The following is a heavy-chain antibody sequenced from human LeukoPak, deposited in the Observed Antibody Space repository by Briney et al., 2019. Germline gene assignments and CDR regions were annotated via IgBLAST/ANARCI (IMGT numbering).Heavy chain of an antibody. Sequence: SGGSLGLSCAASGFTFSSYAMSWVRQAPGKGLEWVSGISGSGGSTYYADSVKGRFTISGDSSKNTLYLQMNSLRAEDTAVYYCAKDGREWPRSLDYWGQGTLVTVSS. D-gene: IGHD5-12*01. J-gene: IGHJ4*02. CDR2: ISGSGGST. V-gene: IGHV3-23*01. CDR1: GFTFSSYA. CDR3: AKDGREWPRSLDY.